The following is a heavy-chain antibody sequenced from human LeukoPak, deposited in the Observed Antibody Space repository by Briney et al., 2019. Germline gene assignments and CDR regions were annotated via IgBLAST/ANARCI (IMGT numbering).Heavy chain of an antibody. CDR1: GGSISTYY. J-gene: IGHJ5*02. CDR2: IYYSGST. V-gene: IGHV4-59*08. D-gene: IGHD6-19*01. Sequence: SETLSLTCTVSGGSISTYYWSWIRQPPGKGLEWIGYIYYSGSTNYNPSLKSRVTISVDTSKNQFSLKLSSVTAADTAVYYCARHLREQWLVHRPWFDPWGQGTLVTVSS. CDR3: ARHLREQWLVHRPWFDP.